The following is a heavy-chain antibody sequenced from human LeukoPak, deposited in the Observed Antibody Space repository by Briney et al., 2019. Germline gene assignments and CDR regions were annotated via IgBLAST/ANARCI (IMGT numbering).Heavy chain of an antibody. V-gene: IGHV4-39*01. CDR1: GGSISSSSYY. Sequence: SETLSLTCTVSGGSISSSSYYWGWIRQSPEKGLEWIGSISYSGSTYYNPSLKSRVTISVDTSKNQFSLKLSSVTAADTAVYYCARPRYEWYYYYSMDVWGKGTAVTVSS. CDR3: ARPRYEWYYYYSMDV. CDR2: ISYSGST. J-gene: IGHJ6*03. D-gene: IGHD3-3*01.